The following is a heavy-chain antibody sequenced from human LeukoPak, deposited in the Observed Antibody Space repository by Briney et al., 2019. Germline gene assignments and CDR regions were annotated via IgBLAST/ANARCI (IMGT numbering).Heavy chain of an antibody. CDR3: AKDRLRLGELSLYYFDY. D-gene: IGHD3-16*02. J-gene: IGHJ4*02. V-gene: IGHV3-33*06. CDR2: IWYDGSNK. CDR1: GFTFSSYS. Sequence: PGGSLRLSCAASGFTFSSYSMNWVRQAPGKGLEGVEVIWYDGSNKYYADSVKGRFTISRDNSKNTLYLQMNSLRAEDTAVYYCAKDRLRLGELSLYYFDYWGQGTLVTVSS.